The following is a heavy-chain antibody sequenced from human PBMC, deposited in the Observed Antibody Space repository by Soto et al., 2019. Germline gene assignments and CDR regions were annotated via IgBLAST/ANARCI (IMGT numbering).Heavy chain of an antibody. CDR1: GFTVSSNF. J-gene: IGHJ4*02. Sequence: GGSLRLSCAASGFTVSSNFMSWVRQAPGKGLEWVSVLYSDGTTHYADSVMGRFTISRDNSKNTLYLQMNSLRAEDTAVYYCARERDLHYFEYWGQGTLVTVSS. V-gene: IGHV3-66*01. CDR2: LYSDGTT. CDR3: ARERDLHYFEY. D-gene: IGHD3-3*01.